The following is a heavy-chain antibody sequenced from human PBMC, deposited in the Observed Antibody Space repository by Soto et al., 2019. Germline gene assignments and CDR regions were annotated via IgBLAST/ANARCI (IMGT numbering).Heavy chain of an antibody. D-gene: IGHD2-15*01. Sequence: EVQLLESGGGLVKPGGSLRLSCAASGFTFSKYAMSWVRLAPGKGLEWVSSISANGGITDYADSVKGRFTISRDNFQNILSLRMDRLRGDDTALYFCAKDKYTDSVRKVWFFDYWGRGTLVTVSS. CDR2: ISANGGIT. CDR1: GFTFSKYA. CDR3: AKDKYTDSVRKVWFFDY. J-gene: IGHJ2*01. V-gene: IGHV3-23*01.